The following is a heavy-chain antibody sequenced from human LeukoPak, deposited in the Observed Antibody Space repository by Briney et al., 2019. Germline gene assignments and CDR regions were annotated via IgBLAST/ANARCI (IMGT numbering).Heavy chain of an antibody. D-gene: IGHD4-23*01. CDR3: ARVRDYGGNSDAFDI. V-gene: IGHV1-18*01. J-gene: IGHJ3*02. CDR2: ISTYIGNT. Sequence: ASVKVSCKASGYTFTNYGINWVRHAPGQGLEWMGWISTYIGNTNYAQKLQGRVTMTTDTSTSTAYMELRSLRSDDTAVYYCARVRDYGGNSDAFDIWGQGTMVTVSS. CDR1: GYTFTNYG.